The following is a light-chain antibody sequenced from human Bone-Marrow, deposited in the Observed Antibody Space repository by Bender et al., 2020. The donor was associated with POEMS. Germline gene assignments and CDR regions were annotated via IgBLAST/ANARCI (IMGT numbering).Light chain of an antibody. V-gene: IGLV3-10*01. Sequence: SYELTQPLSVSVSPGQTASITCSGDALPKQYAYWYQQRPGQAPVLVIHKDTERPSGIPERFSGSSSGTMATLTISGAQVEDEADYYCFSTDTIGNHRTFGGGTKLTVL. CDR3: FSTDTIGNHRT. CDR1: ALPKQY. CDR2: KDT. J-gene: IGLJ2*01.